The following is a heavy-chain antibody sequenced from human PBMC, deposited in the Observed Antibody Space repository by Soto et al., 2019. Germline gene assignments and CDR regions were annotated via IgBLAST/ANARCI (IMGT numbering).Heavy chain of an antibody. Sequence: SETLSLTCTVSGGSLSSYYWSWIRQPPGKGLEWIGYIYYSGSTNYNPSLKSRVTISVDTSKNQFSLKLSSVTAADTAVYYCARGSRGNYYGSGTLPYYFDYWGQGTLVTAPQ. CDR2: IYYSGST. CDR3: ARGSRGNYYGSGTLPYYFDY. D-gene: IGHD3-10*01. J-gene: IGHJ4*02. V-gene: IGHV4-59*01. CDR1: GGSLSSYY.